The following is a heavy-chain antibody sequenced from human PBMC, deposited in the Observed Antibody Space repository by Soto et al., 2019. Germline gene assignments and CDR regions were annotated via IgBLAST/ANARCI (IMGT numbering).Heavy chain of an antibody. CDR2: INAGNGNT. Sequence: ASVKVSCKASGYTFTSYAMHWVRQAPGQRLEWMGWINAGNGNTKYSQKFQGRVTITRDTSASTAYMELSSLRPEDTAVYYCARDRVRFLEWLPPPSGWFDPWGQGTLVTVSS. D-gene: IGHD3-3*01. CDR1: GYTFTSYA. V-gene: IGHV1-3*01. CDR3: ARDRVRFLEWLPPPSGWFDP. J-gene: IGHJ5*02.